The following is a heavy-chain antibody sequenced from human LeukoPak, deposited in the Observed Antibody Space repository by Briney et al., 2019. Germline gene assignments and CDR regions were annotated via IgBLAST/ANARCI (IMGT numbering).Heavy chain of an antibody. J-gene: IGHJ4*02. V-gene: IGHV3-9*01. D-gene: IGHD1-26*01. CDR3: AKVVGGSYYAPIGY. Sequence: GGSLRLSCAASGFTFDDYAMHWVRQAPGKGLEWVSGISWNSGSIGYADSVKGRFTISRDNAKNSLYLQMNSLRAEDTALYYCAKVVGGSYYAPIGYWGQGTLVTVSS. CDR2: ISWNSGSI. CDR1: GFTFDDYA.